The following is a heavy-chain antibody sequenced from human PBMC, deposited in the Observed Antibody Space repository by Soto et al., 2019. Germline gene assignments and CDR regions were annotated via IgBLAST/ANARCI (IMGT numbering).Heavy chain of an antibody. V-gene: IGHV1-2*02. CDR1: GYTFTGYY. J-gene: IGHJ5*02. CDR2: INPNSGGT. Sequence: QVQLVQSGAEVKKPGASVKVSCKASGYTFTGYYMHWVRQAPGQGLEWMGWINPNSGGTNYAQKFQGRVTMTRDTSISAADMELSRLRSDDTAVYYCATSDYSNYVWWFDPWGQGTLVTVSS. D-gene: IGHD4-4*01. CDR3: ATSDYSNYVWWFDP.